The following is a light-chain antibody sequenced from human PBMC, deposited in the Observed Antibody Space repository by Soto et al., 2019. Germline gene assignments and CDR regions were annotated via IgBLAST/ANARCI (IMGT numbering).Light chain of an antibody. J-gene: IGKJ1*01. CDR2: DAS. V-gene: IGKV1-33*01. CDR3: QQSYSTPHT. CDR1: QDINNY. Sequence: DVQLTQSPSSLSASVGDRVTVICQASQDINNYLNWYQQKPGKAPKVLIYDASNLKTGVPSRFSGSRSGTDFTFTISSLQPEDFATYYCQQSYSTPHTFGQGTKVDIK.